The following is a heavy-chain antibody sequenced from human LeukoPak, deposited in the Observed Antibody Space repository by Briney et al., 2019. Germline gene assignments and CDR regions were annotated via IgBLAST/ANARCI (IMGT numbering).Heavy chain of an antibody. J-gene: IGHJ2*01. D-gene: IGHD2-2*01. CDR1: GGTFRSYA. Sequence: ASVKVSCKASGGTFRSYAISWVRQAPGQGLDWMGGIIPIFGTANYAQKFQGRVTITADESTSTAYMELSSLRSEDTAVYYCARVNVVVPAAMRGWYFDLWGRGTLVTVSS. V-gene: IGHV1-69*13. CDR2: IIPIFGTA. CDR3: ARVNVVVPAAMRGWYFDL.